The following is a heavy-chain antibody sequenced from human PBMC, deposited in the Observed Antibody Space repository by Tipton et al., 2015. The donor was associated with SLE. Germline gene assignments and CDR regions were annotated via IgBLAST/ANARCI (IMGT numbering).Heavy chain of an antibody. CDR1: GGSISSSNW. V-gene: IGHV4-4*02. Sequence: TLSLTCAVSGGSISSSNWWNWVRQPPGKGLEWIGEINHSGSTNYHPSLKSRVTISVDTSKNQFSLKLSSVTVADTAVYYCARVANYGDYGGAFDIWGQGTMVTVSS. J-gene: IGHJ3*02. D-gene: IGHD4-17*01. CDR2: INHSGST. CDR3: ARVANYGDYGGAFDI.